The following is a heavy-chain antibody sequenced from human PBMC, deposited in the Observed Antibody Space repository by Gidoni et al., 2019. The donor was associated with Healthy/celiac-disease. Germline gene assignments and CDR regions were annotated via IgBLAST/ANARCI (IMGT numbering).Heavy chain of an antibody. J-gene: IGHJ3*02. CDR2: ISWNSGSI. CDR3: AKDIACSGGSCYYGAFDI. Sequence: EVQLVESGGGLVQPGRSLRLSCEASGFTFDAYAMHWVRQAPGKGLEWVSGISWNSGSIGYADAVKGRFTISRDNAKNSLYLQMNSLRAEDTALYYCAKDIACSGGSCYYGAFDIWGQGTMVTVSS. CDR1: GFTFDAYA. V-gene: IGHV3-9*01. D-gene: IGHD2-15*01.